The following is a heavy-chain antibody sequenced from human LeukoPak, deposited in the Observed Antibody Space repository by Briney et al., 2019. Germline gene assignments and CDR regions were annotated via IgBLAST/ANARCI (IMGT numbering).Heavy chain of an antibody. CDR2: IYYSGST. CDR3: ARLLWFGVYAFDI. CDR1: GGSISSSSYY. D-gene: IGHD3-10*01. V-gene: IGHV4-39*06. J-gene: IGHJ3*02. Sequence: SETLSLTCTVSGGSISSSSYYWGWIRQPPGKGLEWIGSIYYSGSTYYNPSLKSRVTISVDTSKNQFPLKLSSVTAADTAVYYCARLLWFGVYAFDIWGQGTMVTVSS.